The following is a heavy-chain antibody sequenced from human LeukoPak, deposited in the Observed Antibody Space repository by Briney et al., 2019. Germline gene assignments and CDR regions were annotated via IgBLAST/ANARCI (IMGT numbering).Heavy chain of an antibody. Sequence: PAGSLRLSCAASGFTFSSYGMHWVRQSPGRGLEWVSFLSFDGSNEFYADSLKGRFTISRDNSKDTLYLQMDSLRAEDTALYYCAREEHDYVWGSYRYYYYYGIDVWGQGTTVTVSS. CDR1: GFTFSSYG. CDR2: LSFDGSNE. J-gene: IGHJ6*02. CDR3: AREEHDYVWGSYRYYYYYGIDV. D-gene: IGHD3-16*02. V-gene: IGHV3-30*03.